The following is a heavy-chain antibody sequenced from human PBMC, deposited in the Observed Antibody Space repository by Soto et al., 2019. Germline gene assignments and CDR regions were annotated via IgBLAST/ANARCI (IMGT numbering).Heavy chain of an antibody. V-gene: IGHV5-10-1*01. CDR1: GYSFTSYW. D-gene: IGHD2-15*01. CDR3: ARMVGDYYYGMDV. Sequence: LGESLKISCKGSGYSFTSYWISWVRQMPGKGLEWMGRIDPSDSYTNYSPSFRGHVTISADKSISTAYLQWSSLKASDTAMYYCARMVGDYYYGMDVWGQGTTVTVSS. J-gene: IGHJ6*02. CDR2: IDPSDSYT.